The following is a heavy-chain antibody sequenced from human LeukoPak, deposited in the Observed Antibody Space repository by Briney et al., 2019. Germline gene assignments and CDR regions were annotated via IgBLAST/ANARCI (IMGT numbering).Heavy chain of an antibody. CDR3: ASQQWLVQLFDY. Sequence: SETLSLTCAVYGGSFSGYYWSWIRQPPGKGLEWIGEINHSGSTNYNPSLKSRVTVSVDTSKNQFSLKLSSVTAADTAVYYCASQQWLVQLFDYWGQGTLVTVSS. CDR1: GGSFSGYY. J-gene: IGHJ4*02. V-gene: IGHV4-34*01. D-gene: IGHD6-19*01. CDR2: INHSGST.